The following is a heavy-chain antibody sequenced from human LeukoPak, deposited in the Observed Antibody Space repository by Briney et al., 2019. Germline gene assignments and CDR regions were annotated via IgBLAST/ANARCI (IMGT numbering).Heavy chain of an antibody. J-gene: IGHJ4*02. CDR3: VRLNSGGFDY. D-gene: IGHD3-10*01. CDR1: GYSLTSYW. V-gene: IGHV5-51*01. CDR2: IYPGDSDS. Sequence: GESLKISCKGSGYSLTSYWVGWVRQMPGKGLEWMGVIYPGDSDSRYSPSFQGQVTISADKSISTAYLQWSSLKASDTAMYYCVRLNSGGFDYWGQGTLVTVSS.